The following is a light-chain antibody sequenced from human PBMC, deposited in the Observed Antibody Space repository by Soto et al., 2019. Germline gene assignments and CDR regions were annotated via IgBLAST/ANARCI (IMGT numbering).Light chain of an antibody. V-gene: IGKV1-39*01. CDR2: AAS. J-gene: IGKJ5*01. Sequence: DIQITHSPSSLSASVVDRVTITFLASQSISSYLNWYQQKPGKAPKLLIYAASSLQSWVPSRFSGSGSGTDFTLTISSLQPEDFATYYCQQSYSTLSINFGQGTRLEIK. CDR3: QQSYSTLSIN. CDR1: QSISSY.